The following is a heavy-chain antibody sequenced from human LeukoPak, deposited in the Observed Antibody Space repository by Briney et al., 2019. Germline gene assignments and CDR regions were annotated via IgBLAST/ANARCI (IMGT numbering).Heavy chain of an antibody. V-gene: IGHV4-31*03. J-gene: IGHJ5*02. CDR3: ARAHGVVIMTVWFDP. Sequence: KTSQTLSLTCTVSGGSISSGGYYWSWIRQHPGKGLEWIGYIYYSGSTYYNPSLKSRVTISVDTSKNQFSLKLSSVTAADTAVYYCARAHGVVIMTVWFDPWGQGTLVTASS. CDR2: IYYSGST. CDR1: GGSISSGGYY. D-gene: IGHD3-3*01.